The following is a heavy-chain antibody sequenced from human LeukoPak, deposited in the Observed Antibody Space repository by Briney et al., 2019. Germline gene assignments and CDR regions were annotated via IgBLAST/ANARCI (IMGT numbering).Heavy chain of an antibody. CDR1: GFTVSSSH. J-gene: IGHJ4*02. D-gene: IGHD5-18*01. Sequence: PGGSLRLSCAASGFTVSSSHMTWVRQAVGKGLEWVSFIYSGGDTSYADSVKGRFTISRDNSKNTLYLQMNSLRAEDTAVYYCARVYIYVFDYWGQGTLVTVSS. V-gene: IGHV3-53*01. CDR3: ARVYIYVFDY. CDR2: IYSGGDT.